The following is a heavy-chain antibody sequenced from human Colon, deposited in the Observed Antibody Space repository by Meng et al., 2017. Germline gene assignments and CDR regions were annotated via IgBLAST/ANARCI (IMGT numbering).Heavy chain of an antibody. V-gene: IGHV3-74*01. CDR3: ARGGVTTDD. Sequence: EGQLVGSGGGLVQPGGSLRLSCAASVFTFSTHWMHWVRQAPGKGLEWVSRITGDGSSTIYADSVQGRFTMSRDNAKNTLSLQMNSLRAEDTAVYYCARGGVTTDDWGQGTLVTVSS. CDR2: ITGDGSST. CDR1: VFTFSTHW. D-gene: IGHD4-17*01. J-gene: IGHJ4*02.